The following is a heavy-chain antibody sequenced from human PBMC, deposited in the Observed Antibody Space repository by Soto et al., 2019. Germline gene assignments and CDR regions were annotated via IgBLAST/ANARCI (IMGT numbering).Heavy chain of an antibody. D-gene: IGHD4-17*01. V-gene: IGHV2-5*02. CDR1: DFSLSSSGVG. CDR2: IYWDDDK. Sequence: QITLRESGPTLVKPTQTLTLTCTFSDFSLSSSGVGVGWIRQPPGKALEWLALIYWDDDKRYRPSLKSRLTVTKDTSKNQVVLRMTNMNPVDTATSYCAHSWGYGDSPYFDYWGQGTLVTVSS. J-gene: IGHJ4*02. CDR3: AHSWGYGDSPYFDY.